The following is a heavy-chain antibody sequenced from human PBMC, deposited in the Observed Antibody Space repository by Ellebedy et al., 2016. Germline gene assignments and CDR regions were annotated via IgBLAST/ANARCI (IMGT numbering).Heavy chain of an antibody. CDR1: GFPFTSYW. CDR2: IKHDGSKK. V-gene: IGHV3-7*03. J-gene: IGHJ6*02. D-gene: IGHD1-26*01. CDR3: AKLHLYGGSYYANYYYYGMDV. Sequence: GESLKISXAASGFPFTSYWMSWVRQAPGKGLEWVANIKHDGSKKYYVDSVKGRFTISRDNAKNSLYLHMNSLRAEDTAVYYCAKLHLYGGSYYANYYYYGMDVWGQGTTVTVSS.